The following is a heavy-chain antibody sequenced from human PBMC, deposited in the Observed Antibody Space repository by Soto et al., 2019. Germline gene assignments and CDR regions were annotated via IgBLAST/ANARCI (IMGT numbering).Heavy chain of an antibody. CDR2: IIPIVGTA. D-gene: IGHD5-12*01. Sequence: QVQLVQSGAEVKKPGSSVKVYCKASGGTFSSYAISWVRQAPGQGLEWMGGIIPIVGTANYAQKFQGRVTITADESTSTAYMELSILRSEDTAVYYCARDLEIVATTGGAFDIWGQGTMVTVSS. J-gene: IGHJ3*02. CDR1: GGTFSSYA. V-gene: IGHV1-69*01. CDR3: ARDLEIVATTGGAFDI.